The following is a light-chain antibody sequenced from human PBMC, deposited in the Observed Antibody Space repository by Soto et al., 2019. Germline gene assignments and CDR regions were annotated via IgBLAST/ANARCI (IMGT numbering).Light chain of an antibody. Sequence: EIVLTQSPGTLSLSPGERATLSCRASQSVRSNHLAWYQQKPGQAPRLLIYGASSRATGIPDRFSGSGSGTDFTLTISRLEPEDFAVYYCQQYGSSPLTFGGGTKVEIK. V-gene: IGKV3-20*01. CDR3: QQYGSSPLT. CDR1: QSVRSNH. CDR2: GAS. J-gene: IGKJ4*01.